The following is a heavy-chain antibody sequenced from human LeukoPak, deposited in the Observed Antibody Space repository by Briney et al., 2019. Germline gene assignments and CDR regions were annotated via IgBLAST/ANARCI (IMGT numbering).Heavy chain of an antibody. CDR2: ISSSSSNI. D-gene: IGHD1-1*01. CDR3: AKTGNPATGDY. J-gene: IGHJ4*02. Sequence: PGGSLRLSCAASGFTFSSYSMNWVRQAPGKGLEWVSSISSSSSNIYYADSVKGRFTISRDNAKNSLYLQMNSLRVEDTAVYYCAKTGNPATGDYWGQGTLVTVSS. V-gene: IGHV3-21*01. CDR1: GFTFSSYS.